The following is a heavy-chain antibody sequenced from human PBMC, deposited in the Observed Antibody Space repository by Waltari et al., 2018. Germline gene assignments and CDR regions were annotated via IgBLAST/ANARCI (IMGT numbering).Heavy chain of an antibody. J-gene: IGHJ4*02. CDR2: IRYDGTYK. D-gene: IGHD3-3*01. V-gene: IGHV3-30*02. Sequence: QVQLVESGGGVVQPGESLRLSCATSGFTFNANGMHWVRQAPGKALECVAFIRYDGTYKKYVDSVKGRFTISRDNFENTVNLQMSSLRIEDTAVYYCAKDRRDFWSGYYSVDYWGQGTLVTVSS. CDR1: GFTFNANG. CDR3: AKDRRDFWSGYYSVDY.